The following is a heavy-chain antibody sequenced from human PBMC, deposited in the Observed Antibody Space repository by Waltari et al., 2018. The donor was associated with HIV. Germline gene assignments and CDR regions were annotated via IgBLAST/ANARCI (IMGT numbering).Heavy chain of an antibody. V-gene: IGHV4-39*01. CDR1: GGSISSSSYY. D-gene: IGHD1-7*01. J-gene: IGHJ4*02. CDR3: ARHPELELPFDY. Sequence: QLQLQESGPGLVKPSETLSLTCTVSGGSISSSSYYWGWIRQPPGKGLEWIGSIDYDGNTYYNPSLKSRVTISVDTSKNQFSLNLSSVTAADTAVYYCARHPELELPFDYWGQGTLVTVSS. CDR2: IDYDGNT.